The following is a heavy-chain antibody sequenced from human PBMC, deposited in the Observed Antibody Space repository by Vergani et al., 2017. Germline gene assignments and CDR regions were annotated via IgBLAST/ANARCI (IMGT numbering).Heavy chain of an antibody. D-gene: IGHD6-19*01. Sequence: QVQLVQSGAEVKKPGSSVKVSCKASGGTFSSYTISWVRQAPGQGLEWMGRISAYNGNTNYAQKLQGRVTMTTDTSTSTAYMELRSLRSDDTAVYYCARAVARNAPGDYWGQGTLVTVSS. CDR2: ISAYNGNT. CDR1: GGTFSSYT. J-gene: IGHJ4*02. V-gene: IGHV1-18*01. CDR3: ARAVARNAPGDY.